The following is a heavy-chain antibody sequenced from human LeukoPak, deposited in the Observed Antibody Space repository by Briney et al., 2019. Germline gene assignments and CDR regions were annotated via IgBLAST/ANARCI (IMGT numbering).Heavy chain of an antibody. CDR2: ISGSGGST. CDR1: GFTFSSYA. J-gene: IGHJ6*02. D-gene: IGHD2-15*01. Sequence: GGSLRLSCAASGFTFSSYAMNWVRQAPGKGLEWVSAISGSGGSTYYADSVKGRFTTSRDNSKNTLYLQMNSLRAEDTAVYYCAKPPVVVVVAAIWGYGMDVWGQGTTVTVSS. V-gene: IGHV3-23*01. CDR3: AKPPVVVVVAAIWGYGMDV.